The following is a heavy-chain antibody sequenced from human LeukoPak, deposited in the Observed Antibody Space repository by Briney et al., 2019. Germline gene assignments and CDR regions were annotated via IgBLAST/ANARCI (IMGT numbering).Heavy chain of an antibody. D-gene: IGHD2-2*02. CDR3: ATISCSSTSCYTSYSRVFDY. CDR2: INPNSGGT. Sequence: ASVKVSCKASGGTFSSYAISWVRQAPGQGLEWMGRINPNSGGTNYAQKFQGRVTMTRDTSISTAYMELSRLRSDDTAVYYCATISCSSTSCYTSYSRVFDYWGQGTLVTVSS. V-gene: IGHV1-2*06. J-gene: IGHJ4*02. CDR1: GGTFSSYA.